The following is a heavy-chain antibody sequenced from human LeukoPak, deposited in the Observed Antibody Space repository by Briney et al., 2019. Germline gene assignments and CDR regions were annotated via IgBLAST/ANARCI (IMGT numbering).Heavy chain of an antibody. CDR2: INHDRGDT. V-gene: IGHV3-30*02. CDR1: GFTFKTYG. D-gene: IGHD2-15*01. Sequence: GGSLRLSCTASGFTFKTYGMHWVRQPPGKGLEWVAFINHDRGDTYYADSVKGRFTISRDSSRTTLSLQMNSLRAEDTAVYYCYTDIVTAPAPNYWGQGALVIVSS. CDR3: YTDIVTAPAPNY. J-gene: IGHJ4*02.